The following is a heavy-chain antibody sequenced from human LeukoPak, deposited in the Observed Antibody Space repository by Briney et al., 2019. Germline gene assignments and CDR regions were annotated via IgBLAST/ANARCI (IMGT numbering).Heavy chain of an antibody. CDR1: ASTFTSYA. Sequence: GPSLRPSCAASASTFTSYAMTWASQAPGKGLGWESATSVSAGSTYYAASVKGRFTLSRHTSNGTLYLQMDSWRDEDTALYDCAKGSTMLRGVIVSWGQGTLVTVSS. J-gene: IGHJ5*02. CDR3: AKGSTMLRGVIVS. D-gene: IGHD3-10*01. CDR2: TSVSAGST. V-gene: IGHV3-23*01.